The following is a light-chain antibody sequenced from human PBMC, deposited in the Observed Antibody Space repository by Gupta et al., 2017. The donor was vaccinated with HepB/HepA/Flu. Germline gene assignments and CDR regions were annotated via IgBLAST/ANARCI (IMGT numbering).Light chain of an antibody. J-gene: IGKJ1*01. CDR3: QQRSDGPRT. Sequence: EIVLTQSPATLSLSPGERATLSCRASESVGNYLAWYQQKPGQAPRLLIHDIPYRATGVPARFSGSGSLRDFTLTISSLEPEDFAVYYCQQRSDGPRTFGQGTRVEIQ. CDR2: DIP. CDR1: ESVGNY. V-gene: IGKV3-11*02.